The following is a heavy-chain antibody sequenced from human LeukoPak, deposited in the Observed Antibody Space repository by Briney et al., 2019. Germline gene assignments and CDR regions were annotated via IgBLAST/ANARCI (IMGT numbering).Heavy chain of an antibody. D-gene: IGHD6-19*01. CDR3: AKDRWLVPFDP. J-gene: IGHJ5*02. Sequence: PGGSLRLSCAASGFTFSSYGMSWVRQAPGKGLEWVSAISGSGGTTYYTDSVKGRFTISRDNSKNTLYLQMNSLRAEDTATYYCAKDRWLVPFDPRGQGTLVTVSS. CDR1: GFTFSSYG. V-gene: IGHV3-23*01. CDR2: ISGSGGTT.